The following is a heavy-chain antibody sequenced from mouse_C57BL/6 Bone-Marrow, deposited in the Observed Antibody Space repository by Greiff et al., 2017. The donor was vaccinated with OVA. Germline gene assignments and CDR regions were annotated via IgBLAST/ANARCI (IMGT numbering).Heavy chain of an antibody. D-gene: IGHD1-1*01. V-gene: IGHV1-69*01. CDR3: AREITTVGAY. J-gene: IGHJ3*01. Sequence: VQLQQSGPELVMPGASVKLSCKASGYTFTSYWMHWVKQRPGQGLEWIGEIDPSDSYTNYNQKFKGKSTLTVDKSSSTAYMQLSSLTSEDSAVYYCAREITTVGAYWGQGTLVTVSA. CDR2: IDPSDSYT. CDR1: GYTFTSYW.